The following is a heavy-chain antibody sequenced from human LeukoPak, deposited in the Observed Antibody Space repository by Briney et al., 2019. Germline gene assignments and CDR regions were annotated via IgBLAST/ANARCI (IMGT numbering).Heavy chain of an antibody. D-gene: IGHD3-3*01. CDR3: ARRTGVGYFDY. V-gene: IGHV4-34*01. CDR2: INHSGST. J-gene: IGHJ4*02. Sequence: PSETLSLTCAVYGGSFSGYYWSWIRQPPGKGLEWIGEINHSGSTNYNPSLKSRVTISVDTSKNQFSLKLSSVTAADTAVYYCARRTGVGYFDYWGPGTLVTVSS. CDR1: GGSFSGYY.